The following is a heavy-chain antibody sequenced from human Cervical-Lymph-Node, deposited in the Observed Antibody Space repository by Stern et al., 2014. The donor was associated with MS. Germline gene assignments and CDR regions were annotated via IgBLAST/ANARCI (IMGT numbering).Heavy chain of an antibody. J-gene: IGHJ5*02. CDR1: GYTFTSYG. Sequence: QVQLVQSGAEVKKPGASVKVSCKASGYTFTSYGISWVRQAPGQGLEWMGWISAYNGNTNYAQKLQGRVTMTTDTSTSTAYMELRSLRSDDTAVYYCARGVPIVVVVAARFEDNWFDPWGQGTLVTVSS. D-gene: IGHD2-15*01. V-gene: IGHV1-18*01. CDR2: ISAYNGNT. CDR3: ARGVPIVVVVAARFEDNWFDP.